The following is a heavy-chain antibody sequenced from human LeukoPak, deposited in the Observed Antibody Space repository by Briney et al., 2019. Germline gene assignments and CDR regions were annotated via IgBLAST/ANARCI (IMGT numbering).Heavy chain of an antibody. CDR1: GFTFSSYW. Sequence: GGSLRLSCAASGFTFSSYWMGWVRQAPGKGLEWVANIKQDGSEKYYVDSVTGRFTISRDNAKKSLYLQMSSLRAEDTAVYYCASHSDWKFDYWGQGTLVTVSS. CDR3: ASHSDWKFDY. J-gene: IGHJ4*02. V-gene: IGHV3-7*01. CDR2: IKQDGSEK. D-gene: IGHD6-19*01.